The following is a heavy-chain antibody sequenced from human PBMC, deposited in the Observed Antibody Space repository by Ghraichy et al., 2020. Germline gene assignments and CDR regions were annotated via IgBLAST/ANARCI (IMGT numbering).Heavy chain of an antibody. CDR2: IYYSGST. J-gene: IGHJ6*03. Sequence: SETLSLTCTVSGGSISSGGYYWSWIRQHPGKGLEWIGYIYYSGSTYYNPSLKSRVTISVDTSKNQFSLKLSSVTAADTAVYYCARSIYGSGSFRASYYYYYMDVWGKGTTVTVSS. CDR3: ARSIYGSGSFRASYYYYYMDV. D-gene: IGHD3-10*01. V-gene: IGHV4-31*03. CDR1: GGSISSGGYY.